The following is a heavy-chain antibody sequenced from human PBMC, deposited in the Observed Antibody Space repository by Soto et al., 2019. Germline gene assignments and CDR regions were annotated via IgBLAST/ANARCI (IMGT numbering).Heavy chain of an antibody. Sequence: QVQLQESGPGLVKPSETLSLTCTVSGGSISSYYWSWIRQPPGKGLEWIGYIYYSGSTNYNPSLKSRVTISVDTSKNQFSLKLSSVTAADTAVYYCAGEMPPEYSGYDYYYYYYMDVWGKGTTVTVSS. CDR3: AGEMPPEYSGYDYYYYYYMDV. CDR2: IYYSGST. V-gene: IGHV4-59*01. D-gene: IGHD5-12*01. J-gene: IGHJ6*03. CDR1: GGSISSYY.